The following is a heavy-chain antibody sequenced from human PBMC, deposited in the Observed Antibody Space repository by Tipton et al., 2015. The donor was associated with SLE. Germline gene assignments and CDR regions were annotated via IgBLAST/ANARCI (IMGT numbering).Heavy chain of an antibody. V-gene: IGHV4-34*01. CDR1: GGSFSGYY. CDR2: INHSGSI. CDR3: ARRCQYQLLR. J-gene: IGHJ4*02. D-gene: IGHD2-2*01. Sequence: TLSLTCAVYGGSFSGYYWSWIRQPPGKGLEWIGEINHSGSINYNPSLKSRVTISVDTSKNQFSLKLSSVTAADTAVYYCARRCQYQLLRWGQGTLVTVSS.